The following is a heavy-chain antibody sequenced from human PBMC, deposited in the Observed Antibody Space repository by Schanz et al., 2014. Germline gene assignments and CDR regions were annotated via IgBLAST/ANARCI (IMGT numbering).Heavy chain of an antibody. Sequence: VHLLESGGGLVQPGGSLRLSCAASGFSFGTYAMSWVRQAPGKGLEWVAVIWSDGTNEYYADSVKGRFTISGDSSKYTVYLQMNSLRADDTAVYYCARAGYDADNWFDPWGQGTLVTVSS. CDR3: ARAGYDADNWFDP. CDR2: IWSDGTNE. J-gene: IGHJ5*02. V-gene: IGHV3-33*08. CDR1: GFSFGTYA. D-gene: IGHD2-2*01.